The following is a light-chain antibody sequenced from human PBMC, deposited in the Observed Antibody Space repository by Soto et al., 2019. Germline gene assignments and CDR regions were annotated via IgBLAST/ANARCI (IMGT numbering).Light chain of an antibody. V-gene: IGLV2-14*01. CDR1: SSDVGGYNY. Sequence: SSLTQPASVSRAPGQALTISCTATSSDVGGYNYVSWYQQHPGKAPKLMIYDVSKRPSGVSNRFSGSKSGNTASLTISGLQAEDEADYYCSSYTSSSTDVFGTGTKVTVL. CDR3: SSYTSSSTDV. CDR2: DVS. J-gene: IGLJ1*01.